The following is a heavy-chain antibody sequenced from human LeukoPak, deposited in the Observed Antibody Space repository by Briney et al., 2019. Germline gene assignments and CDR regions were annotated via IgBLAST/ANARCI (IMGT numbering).Heavy chain of an antibody. V-gene: IGHV1-58*02. CDR1: GFTFTSSA. CDR3: AADLTPIAVAGPCYYYYGMDV. Sequence: SVKVSCKASGFTFTSSAMQWVRQARGQRLEWIGWIVVGSGNTNYAQKFQERVTITRDMSTSTAYMELSSLRSEDTAVYYCAADLTPIAVAGPCYYYYGMDVWGQGTTVTVSS. CDR2: IVVGSGNT. J-gene: IGHJ6*02. D-gene: IGHD6-19*01.